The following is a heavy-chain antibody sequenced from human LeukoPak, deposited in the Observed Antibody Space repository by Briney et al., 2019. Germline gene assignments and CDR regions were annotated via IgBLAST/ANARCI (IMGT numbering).Heavy chain of an antibody. CDR1: GFTFSSHG. V-gene: IGHV3-7*01. CDR2: IKQDGSEK. J-gene: IGHJ5*02. D-gene: IGHD6-19*01. Sequence: GGSLTLSCAASGFTFSSHGMHWVRQAPGKGLEWVANIKQDGSEKYYVDSVKGRFTISRDNAKNSLYLQMNSLRAEDTAVYYCARWYSSGWFDPWGQGTLVTVSS. CDR3: ARWYSSGWFDP.